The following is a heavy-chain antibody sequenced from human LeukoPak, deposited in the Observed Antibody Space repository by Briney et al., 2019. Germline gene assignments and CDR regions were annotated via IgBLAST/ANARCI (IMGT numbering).Heavy chain of an antibody. J-gene: IGHJ5*02. D-gene: IGHD4-17*01. CDR3: ARDLSDYLGGTQNWFDP. CDR2: INPSGGST. CDR1: GYTFTSYY. V-gene: IGHV1-46*01. Sequence: ASVKVSCRASGYTFTSYYMHWVRQAPGQGLEWMGIINPSGGSTSYAQKFQGRVTMTRDTSTSTVYMELSSLRSEDTAVYYCARDLSDYLGGTQNWFDPWGQGTLVTVSS.